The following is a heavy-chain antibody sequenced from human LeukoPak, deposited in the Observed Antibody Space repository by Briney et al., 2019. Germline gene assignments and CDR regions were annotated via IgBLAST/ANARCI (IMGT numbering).Heavy chain of an antibody. V-gene: IGHV3-11*01. CDR1: GFTFSDYY. CDR2: ISSSGSTI. Sequence: GGSLRLSCAASGFTFSDYYMSWVRQAPGKGLEWVSYISSSGSTIYYADSVKGRFTISRDNAKNSLYLQMNSLRAEDTAVYYCAREGDYGDYPIDYWGQGTLVTVSS. D-gene: IGHD4-17*01. CDR3: AREGDYGDYPIDY. J-gene: IGHJ4*02.